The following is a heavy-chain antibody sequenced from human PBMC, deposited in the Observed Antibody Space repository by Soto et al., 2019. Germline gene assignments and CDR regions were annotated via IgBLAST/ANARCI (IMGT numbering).Heavy chain of an antibody. CDR3: ARGNHRWLQLWYFDL. V-gene: IGHV1-69*13. D-gene: IGHD5-12*01. CDR1: GYTFTSYG. CDR2: IIPIFGTA. J-gene: IGHJ2*01. Sequence: SVKVSCKASGYTFTSYGISWVRQAPGQGLERMGGIIPIFGTANYAQKFQGRVTITADESTSTAYMELSSLRSEDTAVYYCARGNHRWLQLWYFDLWGRGTLVTVSS.